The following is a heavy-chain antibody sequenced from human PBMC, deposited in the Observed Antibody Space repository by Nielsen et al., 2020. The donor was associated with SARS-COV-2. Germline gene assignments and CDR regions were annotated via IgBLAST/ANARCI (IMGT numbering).Heavy chain of an antibody. V-gene: IGHV1-69*13. CDR2: IIPIFGTA. CDR3: ARGAVAGTYYYYYYMDV. CDR1: GGTFSSYA. J-gene: IGHJ6*03. Sequence: SVKVSCKASGGTFSSYAISWVRQAPGQGLEWMGGIIPIFGTANYAQKFQGRVTITADESTCTAYMELSSLRSEDTAVYYCARGAVAGTYYYYYYMDVWGKGTTVTVSS. D-gene: IGHD6-19*01.